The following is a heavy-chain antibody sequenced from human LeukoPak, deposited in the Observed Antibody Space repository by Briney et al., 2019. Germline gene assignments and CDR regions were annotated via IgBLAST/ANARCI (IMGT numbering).Heavy chain of an antibody. Sequence: GGSLRLSCAASGFTFSTYWISWVRQAPGKGLEWVANINEDGSAKYYVDSVKGRFTISRDNAKNSLFLQMNSLRAEDTAVYYCARDVYDSGRGAFDILGQGTMVTVSS. CDR2: INEDGSAK. CDR3: ARDVYDSGRGAFDI. D-gene: IGHD3-10*01. CDR1: GFTFSTYW. V-gene: IGHV3-7*01. J-gene: IGHJ3*02.